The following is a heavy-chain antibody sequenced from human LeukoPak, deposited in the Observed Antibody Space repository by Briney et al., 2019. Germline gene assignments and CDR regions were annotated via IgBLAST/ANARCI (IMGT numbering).Heavy chain of an antibody. V-gene: IGHV4-34*01. J-gene: IGHJ5*02. CDR2: INHSGSA. Sequence: SETLSLTCAVYGGSFSGYYWSWIRQPPGKGLEWIGEINHSGSANYNPSLKSRVTISVDTSKNQFSLKLSPVTAADTAVYYCARESNIVVVPAAIMYNWFDPWGQGTLVTVSS. D-gene: IGHD2-2*02. CDR1: GGSFSGYY. CDR3: ARESNIVVVPAAIMYNWFDP.